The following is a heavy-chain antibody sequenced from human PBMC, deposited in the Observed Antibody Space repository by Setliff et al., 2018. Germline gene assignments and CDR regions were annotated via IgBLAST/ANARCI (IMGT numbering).Heavy chain of an antibody. V-gene: IGHV1-18*01. CDR2: ISAYNGNT. J-gene: IGHJ6*02. CDR1: GYTFTNYG. Sequence: GASVKVSCKASGYTFTNYGISWVRQAPGQGLEWMGWISAYNGNTNYAQKLQGRVTMTTDTSTSTAYMELRSLRSDDTAVYYCARVSGMGSPPYYYYYYGMDVWGQGTTVTVSS. D-gene: IGHD6-25*01. CDR3: ARVSGMGSPPYYYYYYGMDV.